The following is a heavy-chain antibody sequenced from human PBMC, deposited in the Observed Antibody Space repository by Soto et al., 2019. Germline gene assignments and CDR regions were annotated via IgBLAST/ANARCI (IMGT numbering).Heavy chain of an antibody. V-gene: IGHV3-23*01. CDR2: ISGSGGST. Sequence: EVQLLESGGGLVQPGGSLRLSCAASGFTFSSYAMSWVRQAPGKGLEWVSAISGSGGSTYYADSVKGQFTISRDNSKNTLYLQMNSLRAEDTAVYYCAKGSESLHGYYYGMDVWGQGTTVTVSS. CDR1: GFTFSSYA. CDR3: AKGSESLHGYYYGMDV. J-gene: IGHJ6*02.